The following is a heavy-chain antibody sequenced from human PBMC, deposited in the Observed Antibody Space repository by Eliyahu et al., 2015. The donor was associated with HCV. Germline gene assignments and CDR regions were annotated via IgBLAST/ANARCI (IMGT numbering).Heavy chain of an antibody. CDR2: IDWDDDK. J-gene: IGHJ6*03. CDR1: GFSXXTSGMX. V-gene: IGHV2-70*01. CDR3: ARIPRSTNYYYXDV. D-gene: IGHD2-2*01. Sequence: QVTLRESGPALVKPTQTLXLTCTFSGFSXXTSGMXVSWIXQPPGKALEWLALIDWDDDKYYSTSLKTRLTXSKDTSKNQVVLTMTNMDPVDTATYYCARIPRSTNYYYXDVWGKGTTVTVSS.